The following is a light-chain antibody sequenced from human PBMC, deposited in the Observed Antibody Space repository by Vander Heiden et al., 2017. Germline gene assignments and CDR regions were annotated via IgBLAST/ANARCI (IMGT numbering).Light chain of an antibody. CDR3: QQRSSWPYT. Sequence: DNLLTQSPATLSLSPGERVILSCRASQIVNNYLAWYQQKPGRAPRLLIYDAFNRATGIPARFSGSGSGKDFTLTIDSLEPEDFAVYYCQQRSSWPYTFGQGTKLEIK. J-gene: IGKJ2*01. CDR2: DAF. V-gene: IGKV3-11*01. CDR1: QIVNNY.